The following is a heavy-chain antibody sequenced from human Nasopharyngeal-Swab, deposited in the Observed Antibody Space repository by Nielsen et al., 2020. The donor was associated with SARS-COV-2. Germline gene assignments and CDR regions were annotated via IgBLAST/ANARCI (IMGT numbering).Heavy chain of an antibody. CDR2: ISSSGSYI. CDR3: ARDASRLTIFVEGYGMDV. V-gene: IGHV3-21*01. Sequence: GGSLRLSCPASGFTFSSYSINWVRQAPGKGLEWVSSISSSGSYIYYADSVKGRFTISRDNAKNSLYLQMNSLRAEDTAVYYCARDASRLTIFVEGYGMDVWGQGTTVTVSS. D-gene: IGHD3-9*01. J-gene: IGHJ6*02. CDR1: GFTFSSYS.